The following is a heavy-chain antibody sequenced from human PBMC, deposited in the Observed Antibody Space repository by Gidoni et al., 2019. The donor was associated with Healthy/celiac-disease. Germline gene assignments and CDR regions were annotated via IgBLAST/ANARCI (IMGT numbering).Heavy chain of an antibody. CDR2: INTKSGGT. CDR1: GYTFTGYY. V-gene: IGHV1-2*02. J-gene: IGHJ4*02. Sequence: VQLVQSVAEVKKPGASVNVSCNASGYTFTGYYMHCVRQATGQGLEWMGWINTKSGGTNYAQKFQGRVTMTRDTSISTAYMELSRMRSDDTAVYYCVEDLELDYWGQGTLVTVSS. CDR3: VEDLELDY. D-gene: IGHD1-1*01.